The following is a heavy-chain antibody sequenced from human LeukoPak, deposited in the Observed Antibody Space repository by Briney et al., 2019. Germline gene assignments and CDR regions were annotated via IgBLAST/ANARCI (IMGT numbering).Heavy chain of an antibody. CDR2: IYHSGST. V-gene: IGHV4-30-2*01. CDR3: ARVRGWYYFDY. D-gene: IGHD6-19*01. J-gene: IGHJ4*02. CDR1: GGSISSGGYS. Sequence: SQTLSLNCAVSGGSISSGGYSWSWIRQPPGRVLEWIGYIYHSGSTYYNPSLKSRVTISVDRSKNQFSLKLSSVTAADTAVYYCARVRGWYYFDYWGQGTLVTVSS.